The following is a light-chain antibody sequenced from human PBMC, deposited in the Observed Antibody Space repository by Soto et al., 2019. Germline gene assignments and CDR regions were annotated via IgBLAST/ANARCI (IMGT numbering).Light chain of an antibody. Sequence: QSALTQLASVSGSPGQSITISCTGTSNDDGGYNLVSWFQQHPGKAPKLMISEVNKRPSGVSNRFSGSKSANTASLTISGLQAEDEADYYCCSHVGGSSPQWVFGGGTKLTVL. V-gene: IGLV2-23*02. CDR3: CSHVGGSSPQWV. CDR2: EVN. CDR1: SNDDGGYNL. J-gene: IGLJ3*02.